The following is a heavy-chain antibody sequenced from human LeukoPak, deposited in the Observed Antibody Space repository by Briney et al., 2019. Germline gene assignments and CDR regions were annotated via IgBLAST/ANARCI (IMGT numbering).Heavy chain of an antibody. V-gene: IGHV3-7*01. J-gene: IGHJ4*02. D-gene: IGHD4/OR15-4a*01. CDR1: EFTFSSYW. CDR3: ARVFGAGYSDY. CDR2: IKQDGGEK. Sequence: PGGSLRLSCAASEFTFSSYWMSWVRQAPGKGLEWVASIKQDGGEKYYVDSVKGRVTISRDNAKNSLYLQMNSLRAEDTAVYYCARVFGAGYSDYWGQGTLVTVSS.